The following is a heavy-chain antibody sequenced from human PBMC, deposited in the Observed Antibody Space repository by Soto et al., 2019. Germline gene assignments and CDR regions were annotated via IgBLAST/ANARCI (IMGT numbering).Heavy chain of an antibody. Sequence: EVQLLESGGGLVQPGGSLRLSCAASGFTFSSYAMSWVRQAPGKGLEWVSAICGSGGSTYYADSVKGRFTISRDNSKNTLYLQMNSLRAEDTAVYYCAKAPYDILTGYYYAWGQGTLVTVSS. CDR1: GFTFSSYA. D-gene: IGHD3-9*01. CDR2: ICGSGGST. CDR3: AKAPYDILTGYYYA. J-gene: IGHJ5*02. V-gene: IGHV3-23*01.